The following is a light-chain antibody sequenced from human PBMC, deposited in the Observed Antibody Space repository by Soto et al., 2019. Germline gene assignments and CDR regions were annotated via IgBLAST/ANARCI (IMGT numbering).Light chain of an antibody. J-gene: IGKJ1*01. CDR1: QSISVW. Sequence: DIQMTHSPSTLSASVGDRVTITCRASQSISVWLTWYQQKAGKAPNLLIYKASRLESGVPSRFSGSGSEKEFTLTISGLQPGDSATYYCQQYNSYSPTFGQGTKVEIX. V-gene: IGKV1-5*03. CDR3: QQYNSYSPT. CDR2: KAS.